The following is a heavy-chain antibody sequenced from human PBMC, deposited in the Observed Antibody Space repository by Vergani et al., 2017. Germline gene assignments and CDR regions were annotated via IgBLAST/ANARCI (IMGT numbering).Heavy chain of an antibody. J-gene: IGHJ5*02. CDR2: IYYSGST. D-gene: IGHD2-15*01. Sequence: QVQLQESGPGLVKPSETLSLTCTVSGGSVSSGSYYWSWIRPPAGKGLEWIGYIYYSGSTNYNPSLKSRGTISVDTSKNQFSLKLSSVTAADTAVYYCARTNQGCSGGSCYEWFDPWGQGTLVTVSS. CDR1: GGSVSSGSYY. V-gene: IGHV4-61*10. CDR3: ARTNQGCSGGSCYEWFDP.